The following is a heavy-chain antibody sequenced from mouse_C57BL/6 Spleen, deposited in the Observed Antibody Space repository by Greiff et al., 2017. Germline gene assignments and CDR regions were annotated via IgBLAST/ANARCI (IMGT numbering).Heavy chain of an antibody. V-gene: IGHV1-80*01. CDR1: GYAFSSYW. CDR3: ARNWDGYYFDY. D-gene: IGHD4-1*01. J-gene: IGHJ2*01. Sequence: VKLQESGAELVKPGASVKISCKASGYAFSSYWMNWVKQRPGKGLEWIGQIYPGDGDTNYNGKFKGKATLTADKSSSTAYMQLSSLTSEDSAVYFCARNWDGYYFDYWGQGTTLTVSS. CDR2: IYPGDGDT.